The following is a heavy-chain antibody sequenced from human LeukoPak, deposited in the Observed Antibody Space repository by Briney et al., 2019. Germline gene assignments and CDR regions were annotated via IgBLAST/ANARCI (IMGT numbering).Heavy chain of an antibody. CDR1: GGSISSYY. CDR3: ARHGSSGDDGYNYPAPYYFDY. CDR2: IYYSGST. V-gene: IGHV4-59*08. J-gene: IGHJ4*02. Sequence: KPSETLSLTCTVSGGSISSYYWSWIRQPPGKGLEWIGYIYYSGSTNYNPSLKSRVTISVDTSKNQFSLKLSFVTAADTAVYYCARHGSSGDDGYNYPAPYYFDYWGQGTLVTVSS. D-gene: IGHD5-24*01.